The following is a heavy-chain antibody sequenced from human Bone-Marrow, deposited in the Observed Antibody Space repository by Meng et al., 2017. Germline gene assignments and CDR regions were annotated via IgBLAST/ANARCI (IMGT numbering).Heavy chain of an antibody. D-gene: IGHD7-27*01. Sequence: GESLKISCAASGFTLSRYAMHWVRQAPGKGLEWVAIISDDGTKKDYADSVRGRFTISRDNSKNTLYLQMNSLRAEDTAVYYCAKDLDLTGVINAFDIWGQGTMVTVSS. J-gene: IGHJ3*02. CDR3: AKDLDLTGVINAFDI. CDR2: ISDDGTKK. V-gene: IGHV3-30*04. CDR1: GFTLSRYA.